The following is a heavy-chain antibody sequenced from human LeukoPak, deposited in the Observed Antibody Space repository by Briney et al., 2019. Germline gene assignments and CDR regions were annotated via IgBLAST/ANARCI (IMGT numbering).Heavy chain of an antibody. D-gene: IGHD1-14*01. V-gene: IGHV3-23*01. CDR1: GFTFSSYA. J-gene: IGHJ4*02. CDR3: AKSTRRTLGGDFDY. Sequence: PGGSLRLSCAASGFTFSSYAMSWVRQAPGKGLEWVSGISGSGSSSYYAESVKGRFTISRDNSKNTRYLQMNSLRAEDTAVYYCAKSTRRTLGGDFDYWGQGTLVTVSS. CDR2: ISGSGSSS.